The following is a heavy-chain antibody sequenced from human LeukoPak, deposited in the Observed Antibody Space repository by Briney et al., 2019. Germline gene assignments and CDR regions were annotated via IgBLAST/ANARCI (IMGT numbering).Heavy chain of an antibody. CDR3: ARGEGYSNYFPSFTFDY. D-gene: IGHD4-11*01. V-gene: IGHV1-69*13. CDR2: IIPIFGTA. J-gene: IGHJ4*02. Sequence: ASVKVSCKASGGTFISYAISWVRQAPGQGLEWMGGIIPIFGTANYAQKFQGRVTITADESTSTAYMELSSLRSEDTAVYYCARGEGYSNYFPSFTFDYWGQGTLVTVSS. CDR1: GGTFISYA.